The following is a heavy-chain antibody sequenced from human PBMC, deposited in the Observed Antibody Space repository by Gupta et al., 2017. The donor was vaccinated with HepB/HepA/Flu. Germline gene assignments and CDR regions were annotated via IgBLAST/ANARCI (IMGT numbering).Heavy chain of an antibody. CDR1: GGSISSSH. CDR2: TSNSGAT. Sequence: QVQPQESGPGLVKPSETLSLTCTVSGGSISSSHWSWIRQPPGRGLEWIGYTSNSGATNYNPSLKSRVTISRDTSKNQFSLKLSSVTAADTAVYYCTRGSGYNAFDYWGQGTLVTVSS. J-gene: IGHJ4*02. D-gene: IGHD5-24*01. V-gene: IGHV4-59*01. CDR3: TRGSGYNAFDY.